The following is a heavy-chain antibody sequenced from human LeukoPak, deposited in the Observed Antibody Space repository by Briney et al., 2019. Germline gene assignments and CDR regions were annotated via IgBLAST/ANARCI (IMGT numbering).Heavy chain of an antibody. CDR3: VRRRFSSSYYVGAFDI. V-gene: IGHV5-51*01. D-gene: IGHD3-22*01. J-gene: IGHJ3*02. CDR1: GYSFTSYW. Sequence: GESLKISCKGSGYSFTSYWIGWVRQMPGKGLELMGVIDPADSDAIYSPSFQSQVTISLDKSISTAYLQWSSLKASDTAMYYCVRRRFSSSYYVGAFDIWGQGTMVTVSS. CDR2: IDPADSDA.